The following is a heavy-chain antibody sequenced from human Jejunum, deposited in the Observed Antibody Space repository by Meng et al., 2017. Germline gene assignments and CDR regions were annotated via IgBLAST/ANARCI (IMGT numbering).Heavy chain of an antibody. J-gene: IGHJ4*02. CDR3: AKDTYSGGGTDY. Sequence: EVQRLESGGGWGQPGGSRRLAGAASGCTFSSYARSWVRQAPGKGLEWVSYIDSGGFNTQYADSVKGRFTISRDYSKNTLYLQMNSLRAEDTAVYYCAKDTYSGGGTDYWGQGTLVTVSS. CDR2: IDSGGFNT. CDR1: GCTFSSYA. D-gene: IGHD6-25*01. V-gene: IGHV3-23*01.